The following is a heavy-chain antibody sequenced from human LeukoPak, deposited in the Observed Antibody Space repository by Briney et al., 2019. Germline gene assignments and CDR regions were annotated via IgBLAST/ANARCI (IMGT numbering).Heavy chain of an antibody. CDR2: IYYSGST. J-gene: IGHJ4*02. Sequence: SQTLSLTCTVSGGSISSGGYYWSWIRQHPGKGLEWIGYIYYSGSTYYNPSLKSRVTISVDTSKNQFSLKLSSVTAADTAVYYCARERPDSSGYYRGGYFDYWGQGTLVTVSS. V-gene: IGHV4-31*03. D-gene: IGHD3-22*01. CDR1: GGSISSGGYY. CDR3: ARERPDSSGYYRGGYFDY.